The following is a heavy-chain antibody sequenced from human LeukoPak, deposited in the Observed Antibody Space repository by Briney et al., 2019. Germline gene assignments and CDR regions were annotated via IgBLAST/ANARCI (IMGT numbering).Heavy chain of an antibody. CDR1: GFTFGDYA. CDR2: IRSKAYGGTT. J-gene: IGHJ4*02. CDR3: TRYCSSTSCSH. V-gene: IGHV3-49*04. D-gene: IGHD2-2*01. Sequence: PGRSLRLSCTASGFTFGDYAMSWVRQAPGKGLEWVGFIRSKAYGGTTEYAASVKGRFTISRDDSKSTAYLQMNSLKTEDTAVYYCTRYCSSTSCSHWGQGTLVTVSS.